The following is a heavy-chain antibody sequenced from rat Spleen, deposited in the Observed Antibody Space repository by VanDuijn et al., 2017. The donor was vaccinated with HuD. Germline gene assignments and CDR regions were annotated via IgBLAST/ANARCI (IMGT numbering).Heavy chain of an antibody. CDR2: ISYDGSST. V-gene: IGHV5-7*01. J-gene: IGHJ1*01. Sequence: EVQLVESGGGLVQPGRSLKFSCAASGFTFSNYDMAWVRQAPKKGLEWVATISYDGSSTYYRDSVKGRFTISRDNAKSTLYLQMDSLRSEDTATYYCARHYYDGSYYYWYFDFWGPGTMVTVSS. D-gene: IGHD1-12*02. CDR1: GFTFSNYD. CDR3: ARHYYDGSYYYWYFDF.